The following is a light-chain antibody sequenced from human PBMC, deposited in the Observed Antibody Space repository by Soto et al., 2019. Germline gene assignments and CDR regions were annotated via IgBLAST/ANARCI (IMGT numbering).Light chain of an antibody. CDR2: DAS. J-gene: IGKJ2*01. CDR3: QQYNNWPRT. CDR1: QSVSTN. V-gene: IGKV3-15*01. Sequence: ETVMTQSAAALSVSVGERVTLSCRASQSVSTNLAWYQQRPGQAPRLLIHDASTRATGCPDRISGSGSGTDFTLTIISLQSEDFAIYYCQQYNNWPRTFGQGTKLEIK.